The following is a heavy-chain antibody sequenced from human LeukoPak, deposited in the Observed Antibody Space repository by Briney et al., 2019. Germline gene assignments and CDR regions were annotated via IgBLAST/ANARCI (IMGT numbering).Heavy chain of an antibody. V-gene: IGHV3-23*01. D-gene: IGHD6-19*01. CDR1: GFTFSDYA. Sequence: GGSLRLSCAASGFTFSDYALGWVRQAPGRGLEWVATLSGSGAGTYYSDSVQGRFTISRDNAKSSLYLQMNSLRAEDTAVYYCAGGTRDSGLKWGPGTSVTVSS. CDR3: AGGTRDSGLK. CDR2: LSGSGAGT. J-gene: IGHJ4*02.